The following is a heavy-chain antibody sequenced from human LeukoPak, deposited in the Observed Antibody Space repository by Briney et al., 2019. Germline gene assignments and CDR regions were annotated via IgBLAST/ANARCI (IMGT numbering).Heavy chain of an antibody. J-gene: IGHJ4*02. D-gene: IGHD5-24*01. CDR3: ARAWQRYFDY. V-gene: IGHV3-66*02. CDR1: GFTVSSNY. CDR2: IYSGGST. Sequence: GGSLRLSCAASGFTVSSNYMSWVRQAPGKRLEWVSVIYSGGSTYYADSVKGRFTISRDNSKNTLYLQMNSLRAEDTAVYYCARAWQRYFDYWGQGTLVTVSS.